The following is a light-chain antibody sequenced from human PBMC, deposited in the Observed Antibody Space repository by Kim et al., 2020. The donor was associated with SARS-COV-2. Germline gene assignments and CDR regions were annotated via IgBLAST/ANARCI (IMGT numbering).Light chain of an antibody. CDR3: SSYATTRSYV. CDR1: SSDVGAYNY. Sequence: GECIPISCTGTSSDVGAYNYVAWYQHHPGKAPKLMIFDVNNRPSGLSNRFSGSKSGNTASLTISGLQAEDEADYYCSSYATTRSYVFGTGTKVTVL. CDR2: DVN. J-gene: IGLJ1*01. V-gene: IGLV2-14*03.